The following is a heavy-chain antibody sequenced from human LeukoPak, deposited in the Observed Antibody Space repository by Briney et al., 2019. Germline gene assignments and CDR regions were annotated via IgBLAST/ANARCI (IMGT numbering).Heavy chain of an antibody. D-gene: IGHD3-10*01. CDR1: GDSVSSNSAA. CDR2: TYYRSKWYN. Sequence: SQTLSLTCAISGDSVSSNSAAWNWIRQSPSRGLEWLGRTYYRSKWYNDYAVSVKSRITINPDTSKNQFSLQLNSVTPEDTAVYYCARDGITMVRGVIVNYYGMDVWGQGTTVIVSS. V-gene: IGHV6-1*01. CDR3: ARDGITMVRGVIVNYYGMDV. J-gene: IGHJ6*02.